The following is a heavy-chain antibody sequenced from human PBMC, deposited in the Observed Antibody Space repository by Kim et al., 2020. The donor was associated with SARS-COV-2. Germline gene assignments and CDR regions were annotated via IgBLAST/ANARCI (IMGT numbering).Heavy chain of an antibody. CDR2: ISYDGSNK. CDR3: ARDLTRFFKRYGMDV. D-gene: IGHD3-3*01. Sequence: GGSLRLSCAASGFTFSSYAMHWVRQAPGKGLEWVAVISYDGSNKYYADSVKGRFTISRDNSKNTLYLQMNSLRAEDTAVYYCARDLTRFFKRYGMDVWGQGTTVTVSS. V-gene: IGHV3-30-3*01. J-gene: IGHJ6*02. CDR1: GFTFSSYA.